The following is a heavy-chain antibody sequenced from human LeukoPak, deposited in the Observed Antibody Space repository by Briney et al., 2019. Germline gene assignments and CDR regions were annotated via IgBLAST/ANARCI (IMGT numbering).Heavy chain of an antibody. CDR1: GGSFSGYY. J-gene: IGHJ5*02. CDR2: INHSGST. D-gene: IGHD1-26*01. CDR3: ASNPQEWASGWFDP. Sequence: SETLSLTCAVYGGSFSGYYWSWIRQPPGKGLEWIGEINHSGSTNYNPSLKSRVTISVDTSKNQFSLKLSSVTAADTAVYYCASNPQEWASGWFDPWGQGTLVTVSS. V-gene: IGHV4-34*01.